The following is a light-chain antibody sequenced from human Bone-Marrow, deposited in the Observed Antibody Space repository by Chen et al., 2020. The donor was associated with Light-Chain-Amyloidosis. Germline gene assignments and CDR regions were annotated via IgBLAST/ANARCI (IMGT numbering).Light chain of an antibody. V-gene: IGKV4-1*01. J-gene: IGKJ1*01. CDR2: WAS. CDR1: QSIQYNSDNKNY. CDR3: QQYYSTPLT. Sequence: DIVMTQSPDSLAVSLGERATINCKSSQSIQYNSDNKNYLAWYQQKTGQPPKLLIYWASTRESGVPYRFRGSGSETDFTLTISSLQAEDVAVYYCQQYYSTPLTFGQGTRVEIK.